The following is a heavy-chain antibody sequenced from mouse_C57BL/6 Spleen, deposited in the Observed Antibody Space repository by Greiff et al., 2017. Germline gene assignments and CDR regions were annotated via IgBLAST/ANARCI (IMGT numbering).Heavy chain of an antibody. D-gene: IGHD1-1*01. CDR2: IRNKANGYTT. CDR1: GFTFTDYY. CDR3: AGFRALLITTVVATGAMDY. V-gene: IGHV7-3*01. J-gene: IGHJ4*01. Sequence: EVHLVESGGGLVQPGGSLSLSCAASGFTFTDYYMSWVRQPPGKALEWLGFIRNKANGYTTEYSASVKGRFTVSRDNSQSILYLQMNALIAEYSATYYCAGFRALLITTVVATGAMDYWGQGTSVTVSS.